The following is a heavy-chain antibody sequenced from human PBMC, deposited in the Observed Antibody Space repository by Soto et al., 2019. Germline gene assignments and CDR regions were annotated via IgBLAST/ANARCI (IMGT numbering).Heavy chain of an antibody. J-gene: IGHJ6*02. V-gene: IGHV1-18*01. Sequence: AASVKVSCKASGYTFTSYGISWVRQAPGQGLEWMGWISAYNGNTNYAQKLQGRVTMTTDTSTSTAYMELSRLRSDDTAVYYCARDSYSSSWYTHYGMDVWGQGTTVTVSS. CDR1: GYTFTSYG. CDR3: ARDSYSSSWYTHYGMDV. CDR2: ISAYNGNT. D-gene: IGHD6-13*01.